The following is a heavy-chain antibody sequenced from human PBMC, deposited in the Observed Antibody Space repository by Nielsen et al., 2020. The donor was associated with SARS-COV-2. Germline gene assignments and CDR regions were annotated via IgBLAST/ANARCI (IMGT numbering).Heavy chain of an antibody. J-gene: IGHJ6*02. CDR3: ARDSKAVAGTSYYYGMDV. D-gene: IGHD6-19*01. V-gene: IGHV3-30*03. CDR2: ISYDGSNK. Sequence: GGSLRLSCAASGFTFSSYGMHWVRQAPGKGLEWVAVISYDGSNKYYADSVKGRFTISRDNAKNSLYLQMNSLRAEDTAVYYCARDSKAVAGTSYYYGMDVWGQGTTVTVSS. CDR1: GFTFSSYG.